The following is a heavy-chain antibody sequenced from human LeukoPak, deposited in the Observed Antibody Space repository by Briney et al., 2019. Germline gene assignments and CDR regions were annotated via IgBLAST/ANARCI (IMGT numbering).Heavy chain of an antibody. D-gene: IGHD3-22*01. CDR3: AREGPGTDYYDSSGLRYYFDY. CDR1: GYTFTGYY. J-gene: IGHJ4*02. V-gene: IGHV1-2*02. Sequence: ASVNVSCKASGYTFTGYYMHWVRQAPGQGLEWMGWINPNSGGTNYAQKFQGRVTMTRDTSISTAYMELSRLRSDDTAVYYCAREGPGTDYYDSSGLRYYFDYWGQGTLVTVSS. CDR2: INPNSGGT.